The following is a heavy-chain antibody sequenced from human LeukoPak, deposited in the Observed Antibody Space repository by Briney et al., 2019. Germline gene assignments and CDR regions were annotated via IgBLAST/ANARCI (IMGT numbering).Heavy chain of an antibody. CDR2: ISGSGGST. Sequence: GGPLRLSCAASGFTFSSYAMSWVRQAPGKGLEWVSAISGSGGSTYYADSVKGRFTISRDNSKNTLYPQMNSLRAEDTAVFYCASRLLWFGDYWGQGTLVTVSS. V-gene: IGHV3-23*01. CDR1: GFTFSSYA. CDR3: ASRLLWFGDY. D-gene: IGHD3-10*01. J-gene: IGHJ4*02.